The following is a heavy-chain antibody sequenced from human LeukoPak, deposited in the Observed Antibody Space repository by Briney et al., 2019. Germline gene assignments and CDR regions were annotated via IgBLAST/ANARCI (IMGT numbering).Heavy chain of an antibody. D-gene: IGHD6-19*01. J-gene: IGHJ4*02. Sequence: SETLSLTCTVSGGSISSYYWSWIRQPPGKGLEWIGYIYYSGSTNYNPSLKSRVTISVDTPKNQFSLKLSSVTAADTAVYYCARARYSSGWSLDYWGQGTLVTVSS. CDR1: GGSISSYY. CDR3: ARARYSSGWSLDY. CDR2: IYYSGST. V-gene: IGHV4-59*01.